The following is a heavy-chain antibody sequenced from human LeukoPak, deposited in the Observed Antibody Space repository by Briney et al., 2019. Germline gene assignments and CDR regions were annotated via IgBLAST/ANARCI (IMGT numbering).Heavy chain of an antibody. CDR2: ISRSSIYI. Sequence: GGSLRLSCAASGFTFSSYSMNWVRQAPGKGLEWVSSISRSSIYIYYADSVKGRFTISRDNAKNSLYLQMNSLRAEDTAVYYCARDITYGSVSYPYYYFDTWGQGTLVTVSS. D-gene: IGHD3-10*01. V-gene: IGHV3-21*01. CDR3: ARDITYGSVSYPYYYFDT. CDR1: GFTFSSYS. J-gene: IGHJ4*02.